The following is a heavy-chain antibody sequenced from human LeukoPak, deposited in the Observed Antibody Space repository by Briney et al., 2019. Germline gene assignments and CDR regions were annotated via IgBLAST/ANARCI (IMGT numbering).Heavy chain of an antibody. J-gene: IGHJ4*02. CDR1: GGSITNYY. Sequence: SETLSLTCTVSGGSITNYYWSWIRQPPGKGLEWIGYIYFSGVTKYNPYSPSLTSRVTISTDTSKNQISLKLNSVTAADTAVYYCARHRSEGSYPLDSWGQGALVTVSS. CDR3: ARHRSEGSYPLDS. V-gene: IGHV4-59*01. CDR2: IYFSGVT.